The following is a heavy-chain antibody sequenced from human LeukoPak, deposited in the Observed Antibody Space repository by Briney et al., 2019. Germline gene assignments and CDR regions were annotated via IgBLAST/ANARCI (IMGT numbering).Heavy chain of an antibody. V-gene: IGHV3-23*01. CDR2: ISGSGGST. CDR1: GFTFSSYA. J-gene: IGHJ4*02. CDR3: AKVRFCSSTSCYRVFDY. D-gene: IGHD2-2*02. Sequence: TGGFLRLSCAASGFTFSSYAMSWVRQAPGKGLEWVSAISGSGGSTYYADSVKGRFTISRDNSKNTLYLQMNSLRAEDTAVYYCAKVRFCSSTSCYRVFDYWGQGTLVTVSS.